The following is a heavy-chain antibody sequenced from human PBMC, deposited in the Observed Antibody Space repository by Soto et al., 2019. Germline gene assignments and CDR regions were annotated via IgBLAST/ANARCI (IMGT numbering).Heavy chain of an antibody. CDR2: ISSSSSTI. CDR3: ARDPGRLERAYYFDY. D-gene: IGHD1-1*01. J-gene: IGHJ4*02. CDR1: GFTFSSYS. V-gene: IGHV3-48*01. Sequence: GGSLRLSCAASGFTFSSYSMNWVRQAPGKGLEWVSYISSSSSTIYYADSVKGRFTISRDNAKNSLYLQMNSLRAEDTAVYYCARDPGRLERAYYFDYWGQGTLVTVSS.